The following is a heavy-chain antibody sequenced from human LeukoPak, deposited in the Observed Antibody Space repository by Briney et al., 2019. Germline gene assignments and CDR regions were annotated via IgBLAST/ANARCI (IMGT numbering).Heavy chain of an antibody. Sequence: GGSLKLSCAASGFTFSSYAMSWVRQAPGKGLEWVSAISGSGGSTYYADSVKGRFTISRDNSKNTLYLQMNSLRAEDTAVYYCAKFLPTHIVVANYYFDYWGQGTLVTVSS. CDR1: GFTFSSYA. CDR3: AKFLPTHIVVANYYFDY. J-gene: IGHJ4*02. D-gene: IGHD2-21*01. V-gene: IGHV3-23*01. CDR2: ISGSGGST.